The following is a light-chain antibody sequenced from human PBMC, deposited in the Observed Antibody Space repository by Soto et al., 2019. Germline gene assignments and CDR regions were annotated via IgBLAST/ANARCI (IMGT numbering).Light chain of an antibody. Sequence: EQVLDHSVSTRSVNKRGRAPLDCGASQSVGSDLAWYQQKPGQAPRLVIYDIFTRDTGVPTRISGSGSGTEFTLTISSLQSEDFAVYYCQQYNSTPHTFCGGTKVDI. V-gene: IGKV3D-15*01. CDR3: QQYNSTPHT. CDR1: QSVGSD. CDR2: DIF. J-gene: IGKJ4*01.